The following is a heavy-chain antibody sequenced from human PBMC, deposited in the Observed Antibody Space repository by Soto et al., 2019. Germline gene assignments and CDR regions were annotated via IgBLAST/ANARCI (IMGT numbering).Heavy chain of an antibody. J-gene: IGHJ6*03. CDR3: AKASPNYNRNYYYYYMDV. Sequence: GGSLRLSCAASGFTFSSYAMSWVRQAPGKGLEWVSAISGSGGSTYYADSVKGRFTISRDNSKNTLYLQMNSLRAEDTAVYYCAKASPNYNRNYYYYYMDVWGKGTTVTVSS. CDR2: ISGSGGST. CDR1: GFTFSSYA. D-gene: IGHD1-7*01. V-gene: IGHV3-23*01.